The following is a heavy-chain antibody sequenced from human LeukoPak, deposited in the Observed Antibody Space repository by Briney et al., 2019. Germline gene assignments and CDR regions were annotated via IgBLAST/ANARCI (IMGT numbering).Heavy chain of an antibody. V-gene: IGHV4-38-2*02. CDR3: ARQTLDDSSGYYSVLSYFQY. CDR1: GHSISSDYY. CDR2: IYHSGST. J-gene: IGHJ1*01. D-gene: IGHD3-22*01. Sequence: SETLSLTCTISGHSISSDYYWGWLRQAPGIGLVWIGSIYHSGSTYYNPSLKSRVTMSVDTSKNQFSLKLSSVTAADTAVYYCARQTLDDSSGYYSVLSYFQYWGRAPWSPSPQ.